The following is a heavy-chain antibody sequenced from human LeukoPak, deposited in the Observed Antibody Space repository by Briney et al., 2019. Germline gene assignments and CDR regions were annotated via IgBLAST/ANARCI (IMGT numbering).Heavy chain of an antibody. CDR1: GFSITTND. CDR2: IYISGIT. V-gene: IGHV3-66*04. Sequence: GGSLRLSCTASGFSITTNDMNWVRQAPGKGPEWVALIYISGITKYADSVQGRFTISRDNSKSTLYLQMSSLRAEDTAVYYCAKRSPPYWGQGTLVTVSS. D-gene: IGHD3-10*01. J-gene: IGHJ4*02. CDR3: AKRSPPY.